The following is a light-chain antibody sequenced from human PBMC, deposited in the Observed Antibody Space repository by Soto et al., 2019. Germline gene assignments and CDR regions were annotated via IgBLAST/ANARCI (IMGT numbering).Light chain of an antibody. V-gene: IGLV2-8*01. CDR2: EVS. CDR1: SSDVGGYNY. CDR3: SSFAGNKNVV. Sequence: QSALTQPPSASGSPGQSVTISCTGTSSDVGGYNYVSWYQQHPGKAPKLMIYEVSKRPSGVPDRFSGSKSGNTASLTVSGLQAEDEAYYYCSSFAGNKNVVFGGGTQLTVL. J-gene: IGLJ2*01.